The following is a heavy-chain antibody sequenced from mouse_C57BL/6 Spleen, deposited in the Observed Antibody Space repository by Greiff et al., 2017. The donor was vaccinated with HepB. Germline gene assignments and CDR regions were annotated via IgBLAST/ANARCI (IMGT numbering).Heavy chain of an antibody. CDR3: ARNGYPSYYFDY. J-gene: IGHJ2*01. CDR2: IYPGSGNT. V-gene: IGHV1-66*01. CDR1: GYSFTSYY. Sequence: VQRVESGPELVKPGASVKISCKASGYSFTSYYIHWVKQRPGQGLEWIGWIYPGSGNTNYNEKFKGKATLTADTSSSTAYMQLSSLTSEDSAVYYCARNGYPSYYFDYWGQGTTLTVSS. D-gene: IGHD2-2*01.